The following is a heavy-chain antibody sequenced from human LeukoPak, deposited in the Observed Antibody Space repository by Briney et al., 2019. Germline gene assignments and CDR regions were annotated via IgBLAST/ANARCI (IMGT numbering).Heavy chain of an antibody. V-gene: IGHV4-34*01. CDR1: GGSFSGYY. D-gene: IGHD3-22*01. CDR2: INHSGST. CDR3: ARGTTYYYGSSGYYHFDY. Sequence: SETLSLTCAVYGGSFSGYYWSWIRQPPGKGLEWIGEINHSGSTNYNPSLKSRVTISVDTSKNQFSLKLSSVTAADTAVYYCARGTTYYYGSSGYYHFDYWGQGTLVTVSS. J-gene: IGHJ4*02.